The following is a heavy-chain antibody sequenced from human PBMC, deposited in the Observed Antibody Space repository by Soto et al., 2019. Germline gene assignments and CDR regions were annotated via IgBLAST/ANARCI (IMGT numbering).Heavy chain of an antibody. CDR3: ARYRVWGYCSSTSCTGYMDV. V-gene: IGHV4-59*08. J-gene: IGHJ6*03. CDR1: GGSISSYY. D-gene: IGHD2-2*01. CDR2: IYYSGST. Sequence: QVQLQESGPGLVKPSETLSLTCTVSGGSISSYYWSWIRQPPGKGLEWIGYIYYSGSTNYNPSLKSRVTISVDTSKNQFSLKLSSVTAADTAVYYCARYRVWGYCSSTSCTGYMDVWGKGTTVTVSS.